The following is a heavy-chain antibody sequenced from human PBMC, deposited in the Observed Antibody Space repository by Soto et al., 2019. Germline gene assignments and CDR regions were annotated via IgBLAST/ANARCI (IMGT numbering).Heavy chain of an antibody. CDR1: GFTFRDYS. J-gene: IGHJ6*02. D-gene: IGHD3-10*01. Sequence: QVQLVESGGGLVKPGGSLRLSCEASGFTFRDYSMGWIRQAPGEGLEWISYITSGGDTVYYGESVKGRFTASRDNAKNSLYLQLSSLRAEDTAIYYSARDDGSGSFNRDLITFGMDLWGQGTTVTVSS. CDR2: ITSGGDTV. V-gene: IGHV3-11*01. CDR3: ARDDGSGSFNRDLITFGMDL.